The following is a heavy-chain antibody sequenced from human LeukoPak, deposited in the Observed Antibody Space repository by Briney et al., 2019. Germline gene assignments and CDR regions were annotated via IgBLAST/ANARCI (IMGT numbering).Heavy chain of an antibody. J-gene: IGHJ4*02. CDR3: ARDPPRRSDF. CDR2: INEDGSRE. CDR1: GFTFSNFL. V-gene: IGHV3-7*01. Sequence: GGSLRLSCAASGFTFSNFLMTWVRHSPGKGLEWVASINEDGSRELCVDSAKGRFSISRDNANNALSLQMNSLRVEDTAVYYCARDPPRRSDFWGQGTLVTVSS.